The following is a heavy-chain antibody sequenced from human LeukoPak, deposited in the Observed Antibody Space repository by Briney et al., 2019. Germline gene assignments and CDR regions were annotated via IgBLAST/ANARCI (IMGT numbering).Heavy chain of an antibody. CDR2: ISAYNGNT. CDR1: GYTFTSYG. J-gene: IGHJ5*02. V-gene: IGHV1-18*01. Sequence: ASVKVSCKASGYTFTSYGISWVRQAPGQGLEWMGWISAYNGNTNYAQKLQGRVTMTTDTSTSTAYMELRSLRSDDTAVYYCARDLRLDYYDSRMSWFDPWGQGTLVTVSS. CDR3: ARDLRLDYYDSRMSWFDP. D-gene: IGHD3-22*01.